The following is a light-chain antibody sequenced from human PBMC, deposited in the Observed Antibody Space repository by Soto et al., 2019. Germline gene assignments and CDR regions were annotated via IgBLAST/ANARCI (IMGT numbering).Light chain of an antibody. CDR3: QQCTNWPPEVT. V-gene: IGKV3-15*01. J-gene: IGKJ4*01. CDR1: QSVSDK. Sequence: EIVLTQSPDTLYVSPGERVTLSCRASQSVSDKLAWYQQKPGQGPRLPVYRASTRTLGIPARFSGSESGTEFTLTIGSLEPEDFAVYYCQQCTNWPPEVTFGGGTKWIS. CDR2: RAS.